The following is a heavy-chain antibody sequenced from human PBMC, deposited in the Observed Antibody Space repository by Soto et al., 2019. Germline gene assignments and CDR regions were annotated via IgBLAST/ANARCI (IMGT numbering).Heavy chain of an antibody. CDR2: IIPIFGTA. V-gene: IGHV1-69*13. D-gene: IGHD1-20*01. CDR3: ARTDGIRSWFDP. CDR1: GGTFSSYA. J-gene: IGHJ5*02. Sequence: SVKVSCKASGGTFSSYAISWVRQAPGQGLEWMGGIIPIFGTANYAQKFQGRVTITADESTSTAYMELSSLRSEDTAVYYCARTDGIRSWFDPWGQGTLVTVSS.